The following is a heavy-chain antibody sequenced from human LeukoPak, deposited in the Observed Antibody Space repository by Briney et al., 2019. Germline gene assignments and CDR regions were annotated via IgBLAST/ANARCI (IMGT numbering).Heavy chain of an antibody. D-gene: IGHD3-22*01. CDR1: GFTVGSNT. V-gene: IGHV3-66*01. J-gene: IGHJ4*02. CDR2: IYSGGST. Sequence: GGSLRLSCAASGFTVGSNTMSWVRQAPAKGLEWVSIIYSGGSTSYADSVKGRFTISRDNSKNTLYLQMNSLITEDTAVYYCARGGSYFDISGYYFYWGQGTLVTVSS. CDR3: ARGGSYFDISGYYFY.